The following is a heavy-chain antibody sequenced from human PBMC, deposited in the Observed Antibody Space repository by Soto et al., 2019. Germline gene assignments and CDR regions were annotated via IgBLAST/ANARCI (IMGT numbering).Heavy chain of an antibody. Sequence: PGGSLRLSCATSGFTFSTFAMSWVRQAPGKGLEWVSGTRGSGDDTYIADSVKGRFTISRDNSKNTLNLQMDSLRVEDTAVYYCAKHYCSRTSCYGAVYYGMDVWGQGTTVTVSS. CDR1: GFTFSTFA. CDR2: TRGSGDDT. CDR3: AKHYCSRTSCYGAVYYGMDV. J-gene: IGHJ6*02. D-gene: IGHD2-2*01. V-gene: IGHV3-23*01.